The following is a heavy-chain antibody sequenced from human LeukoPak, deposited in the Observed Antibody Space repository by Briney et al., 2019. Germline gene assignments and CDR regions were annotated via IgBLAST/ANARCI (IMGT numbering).Heavy chain of an antibody. V-gene: IGHV4-59*01. Sequence: SETLSLTCTVSGGSISSNYWSWIRQPPGKGLEWIGFIHDSGRSNHNPSLKSRVAISVDTSKNRFSLKWSSVTTADTAVYYCARDTPDCNSTTCYYYFDYWSQGTLVTVSS. CDR3: ARDTPDCNSTTCYYYFDY. CDR1: GGSISSNY. J-gene: IGHJ4*02. D-gene: IGHD2-2*01. CDR2: IHDSGRS.